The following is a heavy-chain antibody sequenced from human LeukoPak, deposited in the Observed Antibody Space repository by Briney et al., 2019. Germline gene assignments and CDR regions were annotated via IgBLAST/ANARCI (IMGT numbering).Heavy chain of an antibody. CDR3: ARDFFMITFGGVINDAFDI. CDR2: INPNSGGT. CDR1: VYTFTGYY. Sequence: ASVKVSCKASVYTFTGYYMHWVRQAQGHGLEWMVWINPNSGGTTYAQKCQGRVTMTRDTSISTAYMELSRLRSDDTAVYYCARDFFMITFGGVINDAFDIWGQGTMVTVSS. J-gene: IGHJ3*02. V-gene: IGHV1-2*02. D-gene: IGHD3-16*01.